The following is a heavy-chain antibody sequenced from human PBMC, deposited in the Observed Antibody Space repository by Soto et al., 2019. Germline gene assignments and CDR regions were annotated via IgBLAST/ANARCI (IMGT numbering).Heavy chain of an antibody. CDR2: ISGSGGST. CDR1: GFTFSSYA. D-gene: IGHD1-26*01. CDR3: AKMFPREQLLDAFNI. J-gene: IGHJ3*02. V-gene: IGHV3-23*01. Sequence: PGGSLRLSCAASGFTFSSYAMSWVRQAPGKGLDWVSAISGSGGSTYNADSVKGRFTISRDNSKNTLYLQMNSLRAEDTAIYYCAKMFPREQLLDAFNIWGQGTMVTVSS.